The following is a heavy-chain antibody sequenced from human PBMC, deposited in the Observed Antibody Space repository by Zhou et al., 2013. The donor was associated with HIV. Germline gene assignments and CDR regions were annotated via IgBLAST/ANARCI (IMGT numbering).Heavy chain of an antibody. CDR2: ISGSGGTT. CDR1: GFTFSSYA. D-gene: IGHD5-18*01. V-gene: IGHV3-23*01. CDR3: AKGEKALLFNYYYMDV. Sequence: EVQLLESGGGLVQPGGSLRLSCAASGFTFSSYAMSWVRQAPGKGLEWVSVISGSGGTTYYARLREGPVHHLQRQFQRTRCICKMNSLRVEDTAVYYCAKGEKALLFNYYYMDVWGKRDQRSTVSS. J-gene: IGHJ6*03.